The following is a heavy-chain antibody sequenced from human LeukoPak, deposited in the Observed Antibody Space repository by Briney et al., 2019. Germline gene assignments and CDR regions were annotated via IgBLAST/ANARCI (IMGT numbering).Heavy chain of an antibody. V-gene: IGHV3-9*01. J-gene: IGHJ4*02. D-gene: IGHD6-19*01. CDR2: ISWNRGVI. Sequence: GGSLRLSCAASGFTFDEYAMHWGRQAPGEGLEWVSGISWNRGVIGYADSVKGRFTISRDNAKNSLYLQMNSLREEDTALYYCAKDSGSYNEFDYWGQRTLATASS. CDR1: GFTFDEYA. CDR3: AKDSGSYNEFDY.